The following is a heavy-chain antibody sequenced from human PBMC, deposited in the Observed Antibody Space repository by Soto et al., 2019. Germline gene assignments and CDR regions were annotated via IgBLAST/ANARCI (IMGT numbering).Heavy chain of an antibody. CDR2: ISSSSSYI. J-gene: IGHJ4*02. D-gene: IGHD2-2*02. V-gene: IGHV3-21*01. Sequence: GGSLRLSCAASGFTFSSYSMNWVRQAPGKGLEWVSSISSSSSYIYYADSVKGRFTISRDNAKNSLYLQMNSLGAEDTAVYYCASHCSSTSCYKSISGYWGQGTLVTVSS. CDR3: ASHCSSTSCYKSISGY. CDR1: GFTFSSYS.